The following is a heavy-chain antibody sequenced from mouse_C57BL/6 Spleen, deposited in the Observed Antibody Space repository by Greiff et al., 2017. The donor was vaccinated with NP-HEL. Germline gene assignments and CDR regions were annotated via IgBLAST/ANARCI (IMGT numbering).Heavy chain of an antibody. CDR3: ARVRYDYGYYYFDY. J-gene: IGHJ2*01. CDR1: GYAFSSYW. Sequence: QVQLQQSGAELVKPGASVKISCKASGYAFSSYWMNWVKQRPGKGLEWIGQIYPGDGDTNYNGKFTGKATLTADKASSTAYMQLSSLTSEDSAVYGCARVRYDYGYYYFDYWGQGTTLTVSS. D-gene: IGHD2-4*01. V-gene: IGHV1-80*01. CDR2: IYPGDGDT.